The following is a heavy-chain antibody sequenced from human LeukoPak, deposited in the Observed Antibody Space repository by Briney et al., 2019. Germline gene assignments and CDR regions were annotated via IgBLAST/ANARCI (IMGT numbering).Heavy chain of an antibody. CDR3: ARDSGIWYFDL. V-gene: IGHV3-48*01. D-gene: IGHD1-14*01. CDR1: GFTFSSYS. Sequence: PGGSLRLSCAASGFTFSSYSMNWVRQAPGKGLEWVSYISSSSSTIYHADSVKGRFTISRDNAKNSLYLQMNSLRAEDTAVYYCARDSGIWYFDLWGRGTLVTVSS. J-gene: IGHJ2*01. CDR2: ISSSSSTI.